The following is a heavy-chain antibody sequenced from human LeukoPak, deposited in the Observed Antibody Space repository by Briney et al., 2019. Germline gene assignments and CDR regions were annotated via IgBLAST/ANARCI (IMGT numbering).Heavy chain of an antibody. D-gene: IGHD1-26*01. CDR1: GGSISSSNW. J-gene: IGHJ3*02. CDR2: IYHSGST. CDR3: ARDSSGGSYPTAFDI. V-gene: IGHV4-4*02. Sequence: SGTLSLTCAVSGGSISSSNWWSWVRQPPGKGLEWIGEIYHSGSTNYNPSLKSRVTISVDKSKNQFSLKLSSVTAADTAVYYCARDSSGGSYPTAFDIWGQGTMVTVSS.